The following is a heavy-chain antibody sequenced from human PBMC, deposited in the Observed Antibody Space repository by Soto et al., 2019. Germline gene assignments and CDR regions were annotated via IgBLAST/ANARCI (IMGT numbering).Heavy chain of an antibody. V-gene: IGHV1-69*13. CDR2: IIPIFGTA. CDR3: ASGIYGSGRNDAFHI. CDR1: GGTFSSYA. D-gene: IGHD3-10*01. Sequence: SVKVSCKASGGTFSSYAISWVRQAPGQGLEWMGGIIPIFGTANYAQKFQGRVTITAEESTSTAYMELSSLRSEDTAVYYCASGIYGSGRNDAFHIWGPGTLLTVSS. J-gene: IGHJ3*02.